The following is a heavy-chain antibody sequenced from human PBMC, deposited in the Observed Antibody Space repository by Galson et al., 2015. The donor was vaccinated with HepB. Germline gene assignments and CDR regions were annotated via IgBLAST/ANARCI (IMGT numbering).Heavy chain of an antibody. CDR2: ISYDGSNK. D-gene: IGHD2-8*01. CDR1: GFTFSSYA. CDR3: ASIPNGGPNRRFDY. V-gene: IGHV3-30*04. Sequence: SLRLSCAASGFTFSSYAMHWVRQAPGKGLEWVAVISYDGSNKYYADSVKGRFTISRDNSKNTLYLQMNSLRAEDTAVYYCASIPNGGPNRRFDYWGQGTLVTVSS. J-gene: IGHJ4*02.